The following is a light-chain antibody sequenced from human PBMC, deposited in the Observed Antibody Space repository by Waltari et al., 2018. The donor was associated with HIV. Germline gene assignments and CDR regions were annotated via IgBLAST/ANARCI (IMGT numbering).Light chain of an antibody. J-gene: IGLJ3*02. CDR2: DVN. CDR1: WSEIGSYDL. CDR3: CSYAGSGTFVV. V-gene: IGLV2-23*02. Sequence: QSALTQPASVSGSPGQSITLSCSGTWSEIGSYDLVSWYQHFPGKAPKRILYDVNGRPSGVSPPYSGSKSGNTASLGICGLQSEDEADYYCCSYAGSGTFVVFGGGTRLTV.